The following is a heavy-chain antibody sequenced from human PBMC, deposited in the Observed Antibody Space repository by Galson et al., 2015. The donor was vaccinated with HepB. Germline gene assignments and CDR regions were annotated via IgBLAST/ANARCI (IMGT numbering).Heavy chain of an antibody. CDR1: GDTLIRHA. CDR3: ARDGGSGRFLDV. V-gene: IGHV7-4-1*02. D-gene: IGHD3-3*01. Sequence: SVKVSCKASGDTLIRHAINWVRQAPGQGLEWMGWINTNTGNPTYAQGFTGRFVFSLDTSVTTAYLQVSSLKAEDTAVYYCARDGGSGRFLDVWGQGTTVTVSS. J-gene: IGHJ6*02. CDR2: INTNTGNP.